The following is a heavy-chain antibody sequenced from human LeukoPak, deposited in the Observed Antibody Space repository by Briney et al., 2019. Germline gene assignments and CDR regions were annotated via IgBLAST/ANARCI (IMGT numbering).Heavy chain of an antibody. V-gene: IGHV3-11*01. J-gene: IGHJ3*02. Sequence: GGSLRLSCAAYGFTFSDYYMSWIRQAPGKGLEWVSYISSSGSTINYAYSVKGRFTISRDNAKNSLYLQMNSLRDEDTAVYYCARESIAAPPVDFYIWGQGTMVTVSS. CDR2: ISSSGSTI. CDR3: ARESIAAPPVDFYI. CDR1: GFTFSDYY. D-gene: IGHD6-6*01.